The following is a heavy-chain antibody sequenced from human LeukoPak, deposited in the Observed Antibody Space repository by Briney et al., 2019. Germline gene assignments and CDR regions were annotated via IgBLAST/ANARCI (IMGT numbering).Heavy chain of an antibody. CDR2: IGGGGRYI. CDR1: GXTFSNYD. J-gene: IGHJ4*02. D-gene: IGHD6-13*01. CDR3: ARVSRVAYTSSWYLDY. Sequence: GRSLRLSCAASGXTFSNYDVHWVRQAPGKGLEWVSSIGGGGRYIYYADSMKGRFTISRDNAKNSLFLQMNSLSAEDTALYYCARVSRVAYTSSWYLDYWGQGTLVTVSS. V-gene: IGHV3-21*01.